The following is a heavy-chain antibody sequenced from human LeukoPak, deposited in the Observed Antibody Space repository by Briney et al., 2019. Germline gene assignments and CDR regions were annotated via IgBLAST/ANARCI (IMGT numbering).Heavy chain of an antibody. V-gene: IGHV3-30*03. D-gene: IGHD5-12*01. Sequence: PGRSLRLSCAAAGFSFSSSGIHWVRQAPGKGLEWVAFIPYDGGNKYYADSVKGRFTISRDNSKSTVYLQMNSLRAEDTAVYYCARDPLVATILYYFDYWGQGTLVTVSS. CDR1: GFSFSSSG. J-gene: IGHJ4*02. CDR3: ARDPLVATILYYFDY. CDR2: IPYDGGNK.